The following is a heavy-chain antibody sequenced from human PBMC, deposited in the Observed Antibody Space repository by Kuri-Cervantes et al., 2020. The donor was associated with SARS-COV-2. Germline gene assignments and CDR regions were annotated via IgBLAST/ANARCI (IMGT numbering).Heavy chain of an antibody. V-gene: IGHV4-39*07. Sequence: SETLSLTCTVSRASIDRSPYYWGWIRQPPGKGLEWIGEVNHSGSTNYNPSLKSRVTISVDTSKNQFSLKLSSVTAADTAVYYCARGPVGYCSGGSCHNWFDPWGQGTLVTVSS. D-gene: IGHD2-15*01. CDR3: ARGPVGYCSGGSCHNWFDP. CDR2: VNHSGST. J-gene: IGHJ5*02. CDR1: RASIDRSPYY.